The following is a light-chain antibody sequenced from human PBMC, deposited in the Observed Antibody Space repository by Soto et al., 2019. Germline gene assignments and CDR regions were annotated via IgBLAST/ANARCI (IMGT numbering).Light chain of an antibody. Sequence: DIQMTQSPSSLSASVGDRVTITCRASQDISNYLAWYQQQTGKAPKLLIYAASTLQSGVPSRFSDSGSGTDFTLTISSLQPEDVATYYCQSHSSVPPVTFGPGTKVNL. J-gene: IGKJ3*01. CDR1: QDISNY. CDR2: AAS. CDR3: QSHSSVPPVT. V-gene: IGKV1-27*01.